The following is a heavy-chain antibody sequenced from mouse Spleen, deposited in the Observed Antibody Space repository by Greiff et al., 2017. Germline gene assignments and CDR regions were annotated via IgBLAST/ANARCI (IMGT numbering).Heavy chain of an antibody. CDR2: INPYNGDT. CDR1: GYSFTGYF. Sequence: VQLQQSGPELVKPGDSVKISCKASGYSFTGYFMNWVMQSHGKSLEWIGRINPYNGDTFYNQKFKGKATLTVDKSSSTAHMELRSLTSEDSAVYYCARGGMYDGYAMDYWGQGTSVTVSS. J-gene: IGHJ4*01. CDR3: ARGGMYDGYAMDY. V-gene: IGHV1-20*01. D-gene: IGHD2-14*01.